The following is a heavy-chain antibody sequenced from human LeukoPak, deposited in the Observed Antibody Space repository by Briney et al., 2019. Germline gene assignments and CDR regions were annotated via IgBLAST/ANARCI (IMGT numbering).Heavy chain of an antibody. J-gene: IGHJ6*03. D-gene: IGHD6-19*01. CDR2: MKGDASLI. CDR1: GFTFGNFW. Sequence: TGGSLRLSCAASGFTFGNFWMSWVRQAPGRGLQWVTSMKGDASLIYYVDSVKGRFTISRDNARNSLYLQMNSLRAEDTAVYYCARFSGRSSGWWTKGPYYYYYMDVWGKGTTVTVSS. V-gene: IGHV3-7*01. CDR3: ARFSGRSSGWWTKGPYYYYYMDV.